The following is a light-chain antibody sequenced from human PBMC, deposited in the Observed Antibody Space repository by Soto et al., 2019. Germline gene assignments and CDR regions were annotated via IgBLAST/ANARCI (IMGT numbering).Light chain of an antibody. CDR3: QHYGTSPPFT. Sequence: EIVMTQSPATLSVSPGERATLSCRASQSVSSNLAWYQQKPGQAPRLLISGASSRATGIPDRFSGSGSGTDFTLTISRLQPEDFAVYYCQHYGTSPPFTFGQGTKVDIK. CDR2: GAS. V-gene: IGKV3-20*01. CDR1: QSVSSN. J-gene: IGKJ2*01.